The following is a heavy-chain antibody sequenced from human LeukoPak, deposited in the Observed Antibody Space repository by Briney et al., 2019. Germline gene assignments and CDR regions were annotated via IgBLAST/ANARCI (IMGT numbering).Heavy chain of an antibody. CDR2: IGSGT. V-gene: IGHV3-23*01. J-gene: IGHJ4*02. Sequence: GGSLRLSCGASGFTFSSYAMSWVRKAPGEGLEWVSAIGSGTYYADSVKGRFTISRDNSKNTLYLQMNSLRAEDTAVYYCAKVLAYYFDYWGQGTLVTVSS. CDR1: GFTFSSYA. CDR3: AKVLAYYFDY.